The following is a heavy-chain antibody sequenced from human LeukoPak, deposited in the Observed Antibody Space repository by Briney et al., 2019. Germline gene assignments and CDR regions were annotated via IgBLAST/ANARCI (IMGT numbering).Heavy chain of an antibody. J-gene: IGHJ4*02. CDR2: ISVSGGTT. CDR1: GFTFSTYA. Sequence: PGGSLRLSCEASGFTFSTYAMSWVRQAPGKGLEWVSGISVSGGTTYYADSVKGRFTISRDNSKNTLYLQMNSLRAEDTAVYYCARGSGWDFDYWGQGTLVTVSS. V-gene: IGHV3-23*01. D-gene: IGHD6-19*01. CDR3: ARGSGWDFDY.